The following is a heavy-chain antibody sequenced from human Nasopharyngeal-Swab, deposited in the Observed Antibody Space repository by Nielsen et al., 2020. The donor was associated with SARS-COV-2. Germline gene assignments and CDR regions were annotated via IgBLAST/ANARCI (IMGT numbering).Heavy chain of an antibody. CDR1: AFTFDDDA. J-gene: IGHJ4*02. Sequence: SLKISYAASAFTFDDDAMHWVRQAPGKGLEWVSGISWNSGSIGYADSVKGRFTISRDNAKNSLYLQMNSLRAEDMALYYCAKDSGSYPGNGYFDYWGQGTLVTVSS. V-gene: IGHV3-9*03. D-gene: IGHD1-26*01. CDR2: ISWNSGSI. CDR3: AKDSGSYPGNGYFDY.